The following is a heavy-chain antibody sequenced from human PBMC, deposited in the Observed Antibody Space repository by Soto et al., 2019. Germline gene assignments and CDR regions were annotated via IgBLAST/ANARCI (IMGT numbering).Heavy chain of an antibody. CDR3: ARHLEVYKTYYYDSSGYRSTTNHYYYGMDV. J-gene: IGHJ6*02. CDR2: IYYSGST. CDR1: GGSLSSSGYY. V-gene: IGHV4-39*01. D-gene: IGHD3-22*01. Sequence: XTLSLRCTVSGGSLSSSGYYWGWSRQPPGKGLEWIWGIYYSGSTYYNPSLKSRVTISVDTSKNQFSLKLSSVTAADTAVYYCARHLEVYKTYYYDSSGYRSTTNHYYYGMDVWGQGTTVTVSS.